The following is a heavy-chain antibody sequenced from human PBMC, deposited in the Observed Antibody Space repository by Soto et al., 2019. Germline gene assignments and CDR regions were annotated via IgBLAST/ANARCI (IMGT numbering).Heavy chain of an antibody. CDR1: GYTFTRYG. Sequence: QVQLVQSGAEVKNPGASVKVSCKASGYTFTRYGIGWARQAPGQGLEWMGWINTYNGNTNYAQNVQGRVTLTTDTSTSTAYRELMSLRSNDTAIYYCAMVDVFVTPSPQDVWGQVTTVIVSS. V-gene: IGHV1-18*01. CDR2: INTYNGNT. CDR3: AMVDVFVTPSPQDV. D-gene: IGHD2-8*01. J-gene: IGHJ6*02.